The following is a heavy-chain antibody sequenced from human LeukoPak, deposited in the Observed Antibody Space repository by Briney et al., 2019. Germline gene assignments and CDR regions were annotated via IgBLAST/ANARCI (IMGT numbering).Heavy chain of an antibody. CDR1: GGSISSGGYY. Sequence: SQTLSLTCTVSGGSISSGGYYWSWIRQPPGKGLEWIGYIYHSGSTYYNPSLKSRVTISVDRSKNQFSLKLSSVTAADTAVYYCASNSPYYYYMDVWGKGTTVTVSS. V-gene: IGHV4-30-2*01. CDR2: IYHSGST. D-gene: IGHD2-21*01. CDR3: ASNSPYYYYMDV. J-gene: IGHJ6*03.